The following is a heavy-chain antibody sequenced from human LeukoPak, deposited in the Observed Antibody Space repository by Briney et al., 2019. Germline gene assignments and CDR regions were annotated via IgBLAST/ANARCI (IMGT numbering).Heavy chain of an antibody. Sequence: SVKVSCKASGGTFSSYAISWVRQAPGQGLEWMGGIIPIFGTANYAQKFQGRVTITADESTSTAYMELSSLRSEDTAVYYCARCFLSGSGWGAGYFDYWGQGTLVTVSS. CDR2: IIPIFGTA. CDR3: ARCFLSGSGWGAGYFDY. D-gene: IGHD3-22*01. V-gene: IGHV1-69*13. CDR1: GGTFSSYA. J-gene: IGHJ4*02.